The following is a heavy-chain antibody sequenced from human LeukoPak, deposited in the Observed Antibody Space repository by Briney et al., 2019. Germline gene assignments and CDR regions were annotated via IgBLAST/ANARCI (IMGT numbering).Heavy chain of an antibody. CDR3: ARDATPGVYYYGSGPREPYYYYYYGMDV. J-gene: IGHJ6*02. CDR1: GGSISSYY. D-gene: IGHD3-10*01. CDR2: IYYSGST. V-gene: IGHV4-59*12. Sequence: SETLSLTCTVSGGSISSYYWSWIRQPPGKGLEWIGYIYYSGSTNYNPSLKSRVTISRDNAKNSLYLQMNSLRAEDTAVYYCARDATPGVYYYGSGPREPYYYYYYGMDVWGQGTTVTVSS.